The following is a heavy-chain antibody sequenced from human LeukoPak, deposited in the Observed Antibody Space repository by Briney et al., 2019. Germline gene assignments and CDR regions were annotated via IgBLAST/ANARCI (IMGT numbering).Heavy chain of an antibody. Sequence: PGESLRLSCVASGFTFSGSAMHWVRQASGKGLEWVGRIRNKANTYATAYAASVKGRFTISRDDSKNTTYLQMNTLKTEDTAIYYCTRLGYCPNGVCYFDYWGQGTLVTVSS. CDR2: IRNKANTYAT. V-gene: IGHV3-73*01. CDR3: TRLGYCPNGVCYFDY. CDR1: GFTFSGSA. J-gene: IGHJ4*02. D-gene: IGHD2-8*01.